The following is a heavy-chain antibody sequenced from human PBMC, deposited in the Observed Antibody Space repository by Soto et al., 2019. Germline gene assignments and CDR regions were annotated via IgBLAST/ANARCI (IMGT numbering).Heavy chain of an antibody. D-gene: IGHD2-8*01. V-gene: IGHV5-51*01. CDR1: GYSFTSYW. Sequence: PGESLKISCKGSGYSFTSYWIGWVRQMPGKGLEWMGIIYPGDSDTRYSPSFQGQVTISADKSISTAYLQWSSLKASDTAMYYCASAIGYCTNGVCSRVQEYYGMDVWGQGTRFTVSS. CDR3: ASAIGYCTNGVCSRVQEYYGMDV. CDR2: IYPGDSDT. J-gene: IGHJ6*02.